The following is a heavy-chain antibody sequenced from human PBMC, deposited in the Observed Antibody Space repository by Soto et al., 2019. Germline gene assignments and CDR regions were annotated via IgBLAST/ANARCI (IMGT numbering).Heavy chain of an antibody. J-gene: IGHJ4*02. CDR1: GDSVSNDNYY. CDR3: ARSQRGRTAFTFDY. D-gene: IGHD3-16*01. V-gene: IGHV4-61*01. Sequence: SETLSLTCAVSGDSVSNDNYYWSWIRQPPGKGLEWIGYIYYSGTTNYNSYLKSRLSLSVDMSKNQFSLKLASVTAADTAVYFCARSQRGRTAFTFDYWGQGALFTVSS. CDR2: IYYSGTT.